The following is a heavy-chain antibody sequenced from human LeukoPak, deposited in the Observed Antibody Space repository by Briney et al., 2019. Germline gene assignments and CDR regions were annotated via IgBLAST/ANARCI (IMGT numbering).Heavy chain of an antibody. D-gene: IGHD1-26*01. CDR1: GFTFSSYS. CDR3: ARGLLYSGSYVDY. V-gene: IGHV3-48*02. CDR2: ISSGSSTR. Sequence: GGSLRLSCAASGFTFSSYSMNWLRQPPGKGLEWVSYISSGSSTRYYGDSVKGRFTISRDNAKTSLYLQMNSPRDEDTAVYYCARGLLYSGSYVDYWGQGTLVTVSS. J-gene: IGHJ4*03.